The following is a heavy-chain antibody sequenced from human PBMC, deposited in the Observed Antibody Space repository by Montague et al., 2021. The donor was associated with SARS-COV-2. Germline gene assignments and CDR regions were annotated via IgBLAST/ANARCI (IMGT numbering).Heavy chain of an antibody. Sequence: SETLSLTCTVSGGSMSDYYWTWIRQPPGKGLEWLAYIYYSGGINSNASLKSRVTMSVDTSKNQFSLKLTSVTAADTAVYYCARAVSVRRAANGFDPWGQGTLVTVSS. V-gene: IGHV4-59*13. CDR2: IYYSGGI. J-gene: IGHJ5*02. CDR1: GGSMSDYY. CDR3: ARAVSVRRAANGFDP. D-gene: IGHD3-10*01.